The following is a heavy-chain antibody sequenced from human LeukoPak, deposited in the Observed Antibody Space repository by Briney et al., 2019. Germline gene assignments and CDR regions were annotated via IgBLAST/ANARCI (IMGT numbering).Heavy chain of an antibody. J-gene: IGHJ4*02. CDR1: GGSISSYY. V-gene: IGHV4-59*01. CDR3: ARAYRYSSSWFQN. Sequence: SETLSLTCTVSGGSISSYYWSWIRQPPGKGLEWIGYIYYSGSTNYNPSLKSRVTISVDTSKNQFSLKLSSVTAADTAVYYCARAYRYSSSWFQNWGQGTLVTVSS. D-gene: IGHD6-13*01. CDR2: IYYSGST.